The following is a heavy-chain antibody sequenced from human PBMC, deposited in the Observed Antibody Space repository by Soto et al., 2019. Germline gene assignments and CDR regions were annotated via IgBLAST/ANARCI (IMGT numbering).Heavy chain of an antibody. CDR1: GGSISSGDYY. CDR3: ARGIRPYYDSSGYYFDY. D-gene: IGHD3-22*01. J-gene: IGHJ4*02. Sequence: SETLSLTCTVSGGSISSGDYYLSWIRHPPGKGLEWIGYIYYSGSTYYNPSLKSRVTISVDTSKNQFSLKLSSVTAADTAVYYCARGIRPYYDSSGYYFDYWGQGTLVTVSS. CDR2: IYYSGST. V-gene: IGHV4-30-4*01.